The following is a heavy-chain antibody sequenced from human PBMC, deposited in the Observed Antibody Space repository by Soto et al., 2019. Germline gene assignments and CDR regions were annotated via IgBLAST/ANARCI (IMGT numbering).Heavy chain of an antibody. V-gene: IGHV3-7*05. CDR2: LKQDESEK. D-gene: IGHD5-18*01. Sequence: GGSLRLSCAASGFTYSNYWMGWVRQAPGKGLEWVANLKQDESEKYYVDSVKGRFTISRDNAKNSLYLQMNSLRAEDTAVYYCARDGPRDTIDFWGQGTLVTVSS. CDR3: ARDGPRDTIDF. CDR1: GFTYSNYW. J-gene: IGHJ4*02.